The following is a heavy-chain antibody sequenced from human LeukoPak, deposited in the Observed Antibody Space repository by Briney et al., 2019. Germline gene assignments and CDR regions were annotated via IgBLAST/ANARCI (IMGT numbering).Heavy chain of an antibody. CDR3: AKADPQVYDAFDI. V-gene: IGHV3-9*01. D-gene: IGHD5/OR15-5a*01. J-gene: IGHJ3*02. CDR1: GFTFSSYA. Sequence: GGSLRLSCAASGFTFSSYAMSWVRQAPGKGLEWVSGISWNSGSIGYADSVKGRFTISRDNAKNSLYLQMNSLRAEDTALYYCAKADPQVYDAFDIWGQGTMVTVSS. CDR2: ISWNSGSI.